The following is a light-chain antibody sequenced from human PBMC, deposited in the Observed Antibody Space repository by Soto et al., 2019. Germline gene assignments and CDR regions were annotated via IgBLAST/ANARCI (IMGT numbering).Light chain of an antibody. CDR3: QSYDATTVV. J-gene: IGLJ2*01. CDR2: GNI. V-gene: IGLV1-40*01. CDR1: SSNIGAGYD. Sequence: QSVLTQPPSVSGAPGQRVTISCTGSSSNIGAGYDVHWYQQRPGTAPKLLIFGNINRPSGVPDRFSGSKSGTSASLAITGLQAEDEGDYYCQSYDATTVVFGGGTKLTVL.